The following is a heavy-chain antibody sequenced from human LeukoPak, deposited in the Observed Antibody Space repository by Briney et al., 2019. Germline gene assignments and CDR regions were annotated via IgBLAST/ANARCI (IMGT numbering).Heavy chain of an antibody. CDR3: ARVSPDGYFDY. CDR2: IIPIFGTA. J-gene: IGHJ4*02. V-gene: IGHV1-69*05. Sequence: GASVKVSCKASGGTFTSYAISWVRQAPGQGLEWMGRIIPIFGTANYAQKFQGRVTITTDESTSTAYMELSSLRSEDTAVYYCARVSPDGYFDYWGQGALVTVSS. D-gene: IGHD2/OR15-2a*01. CDR1: GGTFTSYA.